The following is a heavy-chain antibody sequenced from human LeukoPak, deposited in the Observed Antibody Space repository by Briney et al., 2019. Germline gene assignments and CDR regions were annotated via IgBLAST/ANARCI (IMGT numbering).Heavy chain of an antibody. D-gene: IGHD4-17*01. CDR3: AKVEVVDYEYYFDY. J-gene: IGHJ4*02. Sequence: LXXSXXASGXXVSSYGMHWVRQAPGKGLEWVAVISYDGSNKYYADSVKGRFTISRDNSKNTLYLQMNSLRAEDTAVYYCAKVEVVDYEYYFDYWGQGTLVTVSS. V-gene: IGHV3-30*18. CDR1: GXXVSSYG. CDR2: ISYDGSNK.